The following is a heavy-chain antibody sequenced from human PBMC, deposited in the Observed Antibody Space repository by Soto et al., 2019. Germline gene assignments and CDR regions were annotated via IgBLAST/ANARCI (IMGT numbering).Heavy chain of an antibody. CDR3: ARHRVGYRDVES. J-gene: IGHJ5*02. V-gene: IGHV3-7*03. D-gene: IGHD5-12*01. CDR1: GFTLSSYW. Sequence: EVQLAESGGGVVQPRGSLRLSCAASGFTLSSYWMSWLRQAPGKGLEWVANIEDDGREINYVDSVKGRFTISRDNAKNSVFLQMNSLRAEDTAVYYCARHRVGYRDVESWGQGTLVTVSS. CDR2: IEDDGREI.